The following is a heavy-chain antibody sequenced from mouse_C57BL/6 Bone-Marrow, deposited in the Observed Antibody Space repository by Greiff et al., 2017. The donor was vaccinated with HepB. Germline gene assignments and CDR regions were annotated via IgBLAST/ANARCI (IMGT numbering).Heavy chain of an antibody. V-gene: IGHV5-9-1*02. CDR2: ISSGGDYI. J-gene: IGHJ1*03. CDR3: TRGGYGNFHWYFDV. CDR1: GFTFSSYA. Sequence: EVKLMESGDGLVKPGGSLKLSCAASGFTFSSYAMSWVRQTPEKRLEWVAYISSGGDYIYYADTVKGRFTISRDNARNTLYLQMSRLKSEDTAMYYCTRGGYGNFHWYFDVWGTGTTVTVSS. D-gene: IGHD2-1*01.